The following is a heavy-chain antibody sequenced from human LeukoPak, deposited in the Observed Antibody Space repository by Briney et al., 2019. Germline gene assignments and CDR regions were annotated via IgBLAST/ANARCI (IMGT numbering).Heavy chain of an antibody. CDR1: GGSISSSSYY. D-gene: IGHD2-2*01. CDR2: INHSGST. V-gene: IGHV4-39*07. Sequence: SETLSLTCTVSGGSISSSSYYWGWIRQPPGKGLEWIGEINHSGSTNYNPSLKSRVTISVDTSKNQFSLKLSSVTAADTAVYYCALRYCSSTSCSNWFDPWGQGTLVTVSS. CDR3: ALRYCSSTSCSNWFDP. J-gene: IGHJ5*02.